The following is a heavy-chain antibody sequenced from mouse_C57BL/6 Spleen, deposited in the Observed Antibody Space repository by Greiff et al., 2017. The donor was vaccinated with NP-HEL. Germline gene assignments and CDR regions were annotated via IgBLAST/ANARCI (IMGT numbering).Heavy chain of an antibody. CDR1: GYSFTGYY. CDR2: INPSTGGT. J-gene: IGHJ3*01. CDR3: ASETNWGFAY. Sequence: VQLQQSGPELVKPGASVKISCKASGYSFTGYYMNWVKQSPEKSLEWIGEINPSTGGTTYNQKFKAKATLTVDKSSSTAYMQLKSLTSEDSAVYYCASETNWGFAYWGQGTLVTVSA. V-gene: IGHV1-42*01. D-gene: IGHD4-1*01.